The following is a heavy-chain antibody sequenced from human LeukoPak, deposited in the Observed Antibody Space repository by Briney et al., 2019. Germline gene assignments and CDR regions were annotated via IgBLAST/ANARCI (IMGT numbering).Heavy chain of an antibody. CDR1: GFTFSSYE. V-gene: IGHV3-48*03. Sequence: PGGSLRLSCAASGFTFSSYEMNWVRQAPGKGLEWVSYISSSGSTIYYADSVKGRFTISRDNAKNSLYLQMNSLSAEDTAVYYCAREAVTTSLFDYWGQGTLVTVSS. D-gene: IGHD4-17*01. CDR2: ISSSGSTI. J-gene: IGHJ4*02. CDR3: AREAVTTSLFDY.